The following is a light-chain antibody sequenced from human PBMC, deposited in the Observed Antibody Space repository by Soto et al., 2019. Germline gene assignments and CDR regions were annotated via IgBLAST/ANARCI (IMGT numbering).Light chain of an antibody. Sequence: QSVLTQTASVSGSPGQSITISCTGSSSDVGGYNFVSWYQHHPGRAPKLIVSEVSHRPSGVSNRFSGSKSGNTASLTISGLQSEDEADYYCISYTSDDVRDVFGTGTKLTVL. V-gene: IGLV2-14*01. CDR3: ISYTSDDVRDV. CDR2: EVS. CDR1: SSDVGGYNF. J-gene: IGLJ1*01.